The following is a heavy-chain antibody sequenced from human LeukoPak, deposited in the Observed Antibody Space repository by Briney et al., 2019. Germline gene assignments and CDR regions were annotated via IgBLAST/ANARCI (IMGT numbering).Heavy chain of an antibody. Sequence: GGSLRLSCAASGFTSNIYTMNWVRQAPGKGLEWVSSISGTSNYIYYADSVKGRFTISRDNAKNSLYLHMNSLRAEDTAVYYCARGLQLLYPADAFDIWGQGTMVTVSS. D-gene: IGHD5-18*01. CDR3: ARGLQLLYPADAFDI. CDR2: ISGTSNYI. CDR1: GFTSNIYT. J-gene: IGHJ3*02. V-gene: IGHV3-21*01.